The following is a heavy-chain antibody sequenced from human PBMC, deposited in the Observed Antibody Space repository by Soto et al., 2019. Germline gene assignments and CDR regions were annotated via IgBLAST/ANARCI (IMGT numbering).Heavy chain of an antibody. V-gene: IGHV3-30*03. J-gene: IGHJ6*02. CDR1: GLTFNTSG. CDR3: ATKARVTNKLYYGMDV. CDR2: ISYDGATK. D-gene: IGHD3-10*01. Sequence: HVQLVESGGGVVHPGTSLRLSCEVSGLTFNTSGMHWVRQVPGRGLEWVAVISYDGATKYYGDTLKGRFTVSRDNSKNTLFLYINSLRAEDTAVYYCATKARVTNKLYYGMDVWGHGTTVTVSS.